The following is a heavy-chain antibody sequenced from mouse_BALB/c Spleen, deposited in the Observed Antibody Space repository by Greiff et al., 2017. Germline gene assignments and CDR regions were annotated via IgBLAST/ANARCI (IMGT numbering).Heavy chain of an antibody. CDR1: GFNIKDTY. J-gene: IGHJ2*01. Sequence: VQLQQSGAELVKPGASVKLSCTASGFNIKDTYMHWVKQRPEQGLEWIGRIDPANGNTKYDPKFQGKATITADTSSNTAYLQLSSLTSEDTAVYYCARGGRYGSSYGYYWGQGTTLTVSA. V-gene: IGHV14-3*02. D-gene: IGHD1-1*01. CDR2: IDPANGNT. CDR3: ARGGRYGSSYGYY.